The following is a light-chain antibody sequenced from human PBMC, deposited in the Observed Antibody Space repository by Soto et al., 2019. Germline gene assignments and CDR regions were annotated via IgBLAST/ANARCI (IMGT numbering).Light chain of an antibody. CDR1: QDISKY. CDR2: DAS. V-gene: IGKV1-33*01. J-gene: IGKJ3*01. Sequence: DIQMTQSPSSLSASVGGRVTITCQASQDISKYLNWYQQKPGKAPKLLIYDASNLETGVPSRFSGSGSGTDFILTINSLQPEDISRYYCQQYKSLLSFGPGTKVDIK. CDR3: QQYKSLLS.